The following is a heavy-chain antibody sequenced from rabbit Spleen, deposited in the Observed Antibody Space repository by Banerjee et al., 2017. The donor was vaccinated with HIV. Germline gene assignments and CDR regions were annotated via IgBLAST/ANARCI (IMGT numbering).Heavy chain of an antibody. CDR3: ARGSSNIYWAFDL. J-gene: IGHJ3*01. V-gene: IGHV1S40*01. D-gene: IGHD8-1*01. Sequence: QSLEESGGDLVKPGASLTLTCTASGLDFSSSYWIYWVRQAPGKGLEWIACIDVISSVGPYYASWAKGRFTISKTSSTTVTLQMTSLTAADTATYFCARGSSNIYWAFDLWGQGTLVTVS. CDR2: IDVISSVGP. CDR1: GLDFSSSYW.